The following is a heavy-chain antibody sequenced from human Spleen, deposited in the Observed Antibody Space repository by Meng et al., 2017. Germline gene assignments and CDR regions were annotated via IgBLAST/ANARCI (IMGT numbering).Heavy chain of an antibody. Sequence: VLLQCSAQGLMKPSSTLSLSCTVSGGSISSGGYYWSWIRRHPGKGLEWIGEINHSGSTNYNPSLESRATISVDTSQNNLSLKLSSVTAADSAVYYCARGPTTMAHDFDYWGQGTLVTVSS. CDR3: ARGPTTMAHDFDY. CDR1: GGSISSGGYY. J-gene: IGHJ4*02. V-gene: IGHV4-31*03. D-gene: IGHD4-11*01. CDR2: INHSGST.